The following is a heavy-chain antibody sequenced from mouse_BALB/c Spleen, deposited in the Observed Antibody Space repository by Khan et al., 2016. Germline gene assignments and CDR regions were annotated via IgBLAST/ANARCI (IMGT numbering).Heavy chain of an antibody. Sequence: EVQLQESGPGLVKPSQSLSLTCTVTGYSITSDYAWNWIRQFPGNKLEWMGYISYSGSTSYNQSLKSRISVTRDTSNNQFFLQLNSVTTEDTATXYCSRRPYGSSYWYFDVWGAGTTVTVSS. D-gene: IGHD1-1*01. CDR1: GYSITSDYA. J-gene: IGHJ1*01. CDR2: ISYSGST. CDR3: SRRPYGSSYWYFDV. V-gene: IGHV3-2*02.